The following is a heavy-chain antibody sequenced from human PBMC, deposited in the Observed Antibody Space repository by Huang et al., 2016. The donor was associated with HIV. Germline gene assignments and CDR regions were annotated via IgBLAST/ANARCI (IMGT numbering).Heavy chain of an antibody. CDR2: LNRASGVT. V-gene: IGHV1-2*02. CDR3: ARTPYSGSHPDY. D-gene: IGHD2-15*01. CDR1: GYTFTDYF. J-gene: IGHJ4*02. Sequence: QVQLVQSGAEVKKPGASVKVSCRTSGYTFTDYFVPWVRQAPGQGLQGRGSLNRASGVTNDAQKFQGRVTMNRDTSIRTVYMELNRLRSDDTALYYCARTPYSGSHPDYWGQGTLVTVSS.